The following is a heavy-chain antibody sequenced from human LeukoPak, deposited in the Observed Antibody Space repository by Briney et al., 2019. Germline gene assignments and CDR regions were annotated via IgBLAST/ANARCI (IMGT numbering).Heavy chain of an antibody. V-gene: IGHV4-34*01. D-gene: IGHD3-22*01. CDR3: AGAATYYYDSSGYYYDY. CDR1: GGSFSGYY. CDR2: INHSGST. Sequence: PSETLSLTCAVYGGSFSGYYWGWIRQPPGKGLEWIGEINHSGSTNYNPSLKSRVTISVDTSKNRFSLKLSSVTAADTAVYYCAGAATYYYDSSGYYYDYWGQGTLVTVSS. J-gene: IGHJ4*02.